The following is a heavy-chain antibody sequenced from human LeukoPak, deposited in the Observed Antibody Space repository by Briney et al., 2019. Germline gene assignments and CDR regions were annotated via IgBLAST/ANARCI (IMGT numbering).Heavy chain of an antibody. Sequence: PSETLSLTCTVSGVSISSYYWSWIRQPPGKGLEWIGYIYYSGSTNYNPSLKSRVTISVDTSKNQFSLKLSSVTAADTAVYYCARKSYYYGSGSYYRWFDPWGQGTLVTVSS. CDR1: GVSISSYY. CDR2: IYYSGST. CDR3: ARKSYYYGSGSYYRWFDP. J-gene: IGHJ5*02. V-gene: IGHV4-59*08. D-gene: IGHD3-10*01.